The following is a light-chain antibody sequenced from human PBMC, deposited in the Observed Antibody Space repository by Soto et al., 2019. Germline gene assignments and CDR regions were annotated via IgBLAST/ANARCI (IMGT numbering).Light chain of an antibody. CDR1: QDITND. V-gene: IGKV1-33*01. Sequence: DIQMTQSPSSLSASVGDRVTITCQASQDITNDLNWYQQKPGKAPKVLIYEASNLETGVPSRFSGSGSGTDFTFTISSLQHEDIATDFCQQYDNVPLTFGGGTKVEIK. CDR2: EAS. CDR3: QQYDNVPLT. J-gene: IGKJ4*01.